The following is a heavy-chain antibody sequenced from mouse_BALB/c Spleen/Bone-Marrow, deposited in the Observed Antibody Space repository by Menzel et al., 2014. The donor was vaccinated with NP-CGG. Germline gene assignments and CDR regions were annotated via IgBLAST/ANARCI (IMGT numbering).Heavy chain of an antibody. CDR1: GYTSTDYN. V-gene: IGHV1-18*01. CDR2: INPNNGGT. J-gene: IGHJ3*01. CDR3: ARGGSSRFAY. Sequence: DVQLQESGPELVKPGASVKIPCKASGYTSTDYNMDWVKQSHGKSLEWLGDINPNNGGTIYNQKFKGKATLTVDKSSSTAYMELRSLTSEDTAVYYCARGGSSRFAYWGQGTLVTVSA.